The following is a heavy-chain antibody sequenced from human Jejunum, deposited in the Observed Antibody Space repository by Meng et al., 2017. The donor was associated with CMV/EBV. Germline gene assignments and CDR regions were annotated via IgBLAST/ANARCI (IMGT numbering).Heavy chain of an antibody. CDR2: ISSDGRSQ. CDR3: AGFSGSDSSYYSLDY. V-gene: IGHV3-30*04. J-gene: IGHJ4*02. D-gene: IGHD3-22*01. Sequence: SGFSFRGFTMHWVRQAPGKGPGWVALISSDGRSQSYADSVKGRFTVSRDNSKNTMYLQMNSLRPEGTAVYHCAGFSGSDSSYYSLDYWGQGTLVTVSS. CDR1: GFSFRGFT.